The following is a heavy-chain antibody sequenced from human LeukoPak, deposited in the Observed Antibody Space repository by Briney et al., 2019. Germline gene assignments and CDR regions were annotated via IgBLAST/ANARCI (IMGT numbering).Heavy chain of an antibody. Sequence: SETLSLTCTVSGGSISSSSYYWGWIRQPPGKGLEWIGSIYYSGSTYYNPSLKSRVTISVDTSKNQFSLKLSAVTAADTAGYYCGSGGAYYFDYWGQGTLVTVSS. D-gene: IGHD3-10*01. CDR2: IYYSGST. CDR1: GGSISSSSYY. J-gene: IGHJ4*02. V-gene: IGHV4-39*07. CDR3: GSGGAYYFDY.